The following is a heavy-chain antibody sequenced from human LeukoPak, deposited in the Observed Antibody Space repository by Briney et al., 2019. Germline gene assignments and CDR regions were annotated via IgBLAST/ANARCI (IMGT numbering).Heavy chain of an antibody. CDR3: TREDY. V-gene: IGHV1-2*02. J-gene: IGHJ4*02. CDR1: GYTFTGYP. Sequence: ASVKVSCKASGYTFTGYPILWVRQAPGQGLEWMGWIIPNSGATTYAQKFQGRVTMTRDTSISTAFMELSSLRPDDTAVYYCTREDYWGQGTPVTVSS. CDR2: IIPNSGAT.